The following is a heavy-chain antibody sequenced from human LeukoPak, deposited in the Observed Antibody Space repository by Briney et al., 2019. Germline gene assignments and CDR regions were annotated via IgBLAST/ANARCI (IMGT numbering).Heavy chain of an antibody. D-gene: IGHD3-22*01. V-gene: IGHV4-34*01. Sequence: SETLSLTCTVSGGSISSYYWSWIRQPPGKGLEWIGEINHSGSTNYNPSLKSRVTISVDTSKNQFSLKLSSVTAADTAVYYCARSRDYYDSSGYYFFDYWGQGTLVTVSS. CDR1: GGSISSYY. CDR3: ARSRDYYDSSGYYFFDY. CDR2: INHSGST. J-gene: IGHJ4*02.